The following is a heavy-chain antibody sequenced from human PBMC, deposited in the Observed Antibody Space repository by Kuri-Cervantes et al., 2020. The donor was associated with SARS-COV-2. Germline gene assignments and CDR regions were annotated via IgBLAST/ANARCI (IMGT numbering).Heavy chain of an antibody. V-gene: IGHV3-30*02. Sequence: GESLKISCAASGFTFSSYGMHWVRQAPGKGLEWVAFIRYDGSNKYYADSVKGRFTISRDNSKNTLYLQMNSLGAEDTAVYYCAKIPIIAAAGADAFDIWGQGTMVTVSS. CDR2: IRYDGSNK. CDR1: GFTFSSYG. CDR3: AKIPIIAAAGADAFDI. J-gene: IGHJ3*02. D-gene: IGHD6-13*01.